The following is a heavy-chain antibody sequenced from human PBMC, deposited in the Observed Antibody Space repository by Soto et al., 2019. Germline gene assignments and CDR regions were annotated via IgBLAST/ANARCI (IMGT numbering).Heavy chain of an antibody. V-gene: IGHV4-61*08. CDR2: IYYSGST. D-gene: IGHD3-3*01. CDR3: AEDGEGYYDFWSGYWGTGLFYYGMDV. CDR1: GGFISSGDYS. J-gene: IGHJ6*02. Sequence: PSETLSLTCTVSGGFISSGDYSWSWHRQPPGKGLEWIGYIYYSGSTSYNPSFKSRVTIAVDTSKTQFSLKLSSVTAADTAVYYCAEDGEGYYDFWSGYWGTGLFYYGMDVWGQGTTVTVSS.